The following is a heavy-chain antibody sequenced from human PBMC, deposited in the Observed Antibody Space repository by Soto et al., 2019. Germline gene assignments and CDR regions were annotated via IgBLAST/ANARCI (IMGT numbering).Heavy chain of an antibody. CDR1: GGSINSYW. V-gene: IGHV4-4*07. J-gene: IGHJ4*02. CDR3: ARDIGSYAYGEGY. D-gene: IGHD3-10*01. Sequence: SETLSITCSVSGGSINSYWWSGIRQPAGKGLEWIGRVYSTGTTDYNPSLNSRATMSVETSKNQFSLKLTSVTAADTAVYYCARDIGSYAYGEGYWGQGIQVTVSS. CDR2: VYSTGTT.